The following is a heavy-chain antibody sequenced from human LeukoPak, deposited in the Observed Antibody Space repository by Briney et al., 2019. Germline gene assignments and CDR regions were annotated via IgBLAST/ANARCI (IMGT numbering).Heavy chain of an antibody. V-gene: IGHV3-23*01. CDR2: LSGSGGST. D-gene: IGHD3-3*01. Sequence: GGSLRLSCAASGFTFSGYAMSWVRQAPGKGLEWVSGLSGSGGSTFYADSVKGRFTISRDNSKNTLFLQMTSLRADDTAVYYCAKGYDFWSGGVDYWGQGTLVTVSS. CDR3: AKGYDFWSGGVDY. J-gene: IGHJ4*02. CDR1: GFTFSGYA.